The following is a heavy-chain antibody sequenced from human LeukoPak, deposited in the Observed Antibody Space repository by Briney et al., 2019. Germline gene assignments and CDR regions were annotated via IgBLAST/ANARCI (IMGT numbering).Heavy chain of an antibody. D-gene: IGHD3-22*01. Sequence: GGSLRLSCAASGFTFSSYGMHWVRQAPGKGLEWVAVISYDGSNKYYAYSVKARFTISRDNSKNTLYLQMNSLRAEDTAVYYCAKDTDPDSSGPVDYWGQGTLVTVSS. CDR1: GFTFSSYG. V-gene: IGHV3-30*18. J-gene: IGHJ4*02. CDR2: ISYDGSNK. CDR3: AKDTDPDSSGPVDY.